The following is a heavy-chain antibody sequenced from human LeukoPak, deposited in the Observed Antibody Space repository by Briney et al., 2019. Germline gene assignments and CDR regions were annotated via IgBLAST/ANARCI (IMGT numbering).Heavy chain of an antibody. CDR1: GFTFSSYG. D-gene: IGHD6-13*01. CDR2: IWYDGSNK. Sequence: GGSLRLSFAASGFTFSSYGMHWVRQAPGKGLEGVAVIWYDGSNKYYADSVKGRFTISRDNSKNTLYLQMNSLRAEDTAVYYCARGEQQLVLANYWGQGTLVTVSS. CDR3: ARGEQQLVLANY. J-gene: IGHJ4*02. V-gene: IGHV3-33*01.